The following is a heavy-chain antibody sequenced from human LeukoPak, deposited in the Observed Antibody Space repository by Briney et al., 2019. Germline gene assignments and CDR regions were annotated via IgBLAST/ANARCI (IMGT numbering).Heavy chain of an antibody. Sequence: SETLSLTCAVYGGSFSGYYWSWIRQPPGKGLEWIGEINHSGSTNYNPSLKSRVTISVDTSKNQFSLKLSSVTAADTAVYYCAREYYGSGSYYRRNYYYYYYMDVWGKGTTVTVSS. J-gene: IGHJ6*03. CDR1: GGSFSGYY. V-gene: IGHV4-34*01. D-gene: IGHD3-10*01. CDR2: INHSGST. CDR3: AREYYGSGSYYRRNYYYYYYMDV.